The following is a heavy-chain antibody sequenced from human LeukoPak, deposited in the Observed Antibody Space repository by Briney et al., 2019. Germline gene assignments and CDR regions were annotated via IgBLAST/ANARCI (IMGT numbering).Heavy chain of an antibody. D-gene: IGHD2-2*01. Sequence: PGGPLRLSCAASGFTFSNYAMTWVRQAPGKGLEWVAGISGSGGNPYYADSVKGRFTISRDNSKNTVYLQMNSLRADDTAVYYCAKGLSTSYYSDFDYWGQGTLVTVSS. J-gene: IGHJ4*02. CDR1: GFTFSNYA. CDR2: ISGSGGNP. V-gene: IGHV3-23*01. CDR3: AKGLSTSYYSDFDY.